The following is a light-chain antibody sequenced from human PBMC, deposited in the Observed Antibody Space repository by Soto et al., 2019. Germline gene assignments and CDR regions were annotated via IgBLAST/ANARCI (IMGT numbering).Light chain of an antibody. Sequence: EIVMTQSPATLSVSPGERATLSCRASQRVSSNLAWYQQKPGQAPRLLIYGASTRATGIPATFSGSGSGTEFTLTISSLQSEDFAVYYCQQYNNWLWTFGQGTKVEIK. V-gene: IGKV3-15*01. CDR1: QRVSSN. CDR3: QQYNNWLWT. CDR2: GAS. J-gene: IGKJ1*01.